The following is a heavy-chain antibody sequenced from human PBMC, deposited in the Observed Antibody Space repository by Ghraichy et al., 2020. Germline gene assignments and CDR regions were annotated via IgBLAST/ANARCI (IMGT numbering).Heavy chain of an antibody. CDR3: TTMIVGATPDF. D-gene: IGHD1-26*01. V-gene: IGHV3-21*01. Sequence: GSLNISCAASGFTFSNYSMSWVRQAPGKGLEWVSSISTSSSHMYYADSVKGRFTISRDNAKNSVYLQMNSLRAEDTAVYYCTTMIVGATPDFWGQGTLVTVSS. J-gene: IGHJ4*02. CDR2: ISTSSSHM. CDR1: GFTFSNYS.